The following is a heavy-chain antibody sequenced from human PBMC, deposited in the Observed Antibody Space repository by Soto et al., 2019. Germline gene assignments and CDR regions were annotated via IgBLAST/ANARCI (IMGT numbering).Heavy chain of an antibody. J-gene: IGHJ4*02. V-gene: IGHV3-23*01. D-gene: IGHD3-10*01. CDR3: AKDSPVTMVRGVIIPPGY. CDR1: GFTFSNYA. Sequence: GGSLRLSCAASGFTFSNYAMSWVRQAPGKGLEWVSDISGSGDSTYFADSVKGRFTISRDNSKNTLYLQMNSLRAEDTAVYYCAKDSPVTMVRGVIIPPGYWGQGTLVTVSS. CDR2: ISGSGDST.